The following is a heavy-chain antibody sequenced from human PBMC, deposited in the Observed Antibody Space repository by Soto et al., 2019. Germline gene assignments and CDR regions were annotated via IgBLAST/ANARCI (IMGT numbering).Heavy chain of an antibody. Sequence: QVQLQESGPGLVKPSQTLSLTCTVSGGSISSGGYYWSWIRHHPVKGLEWIGYIYYSGSTYYNPSLKSRVTISVDTSKNQFSLELSSVTAADTAVYYCARGVTMVRGVIHTPYFDYWGQGTLVTVSS. J-gene: IGHJ4*02. V-gene: IGHV4-31*03. CDR2: IYYSGST. CDR1: GGSISSGGYY. D-gene: IGHD3-10*01. CDR3: ARGVTMVRGVIHTPYFDY.